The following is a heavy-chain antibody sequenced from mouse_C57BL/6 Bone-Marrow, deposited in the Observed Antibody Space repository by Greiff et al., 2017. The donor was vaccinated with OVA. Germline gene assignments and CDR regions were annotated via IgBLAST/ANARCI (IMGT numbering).Heavy chain of an antibody. CDR3: AREDYDDLWFAY. D-gene: IGHD2-4*01. V-gene: IGHV2-9-1*01. J-gene: IGHJ3*01. Sequence: VQLQQSGPGLMAPSQSLSITCTVSGFSLTSYAISWVRQPPGKGLEWLGVIWTGGGTNYNSALKSRLSISKDNSKSQVFLKMNSLQTDDTARYYCAREDYDDLWFAYWGQGTLVTVSA. CDR1: GFSLTSYA. CDR2: IWTGGGT.